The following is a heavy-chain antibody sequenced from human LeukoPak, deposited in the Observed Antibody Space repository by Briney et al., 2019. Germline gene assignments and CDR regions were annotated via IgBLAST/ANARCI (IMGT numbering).Heavy chain of an antibody. CDR3: ARDKVAGSMAGSNFDY. Sequence: GGSLRLSCAASGFTFSSYWMTWVRQAPGKGLEWVANIKQDGSERNSVDSVKGRFTISRDNAKNSLYLQMNSLRVEDTAVYYCARDKVAGSMAGSNFDYWGQGTLVTVSS. CDR2: IKQDGSER. D-gene: IGHD6-19*01. J-gene: IGHJ4*02. CDR1: GFTFSSYW. V-gene: IGHV3-7*01.